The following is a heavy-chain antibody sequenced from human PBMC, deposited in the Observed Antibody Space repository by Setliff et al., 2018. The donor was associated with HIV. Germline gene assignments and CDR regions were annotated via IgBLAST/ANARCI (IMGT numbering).Heavy chain of an antibody. D-gene: IGHD3-22*01. CDR3: ARDRLIYYDSSGLDAFDI. CDR1: GYTFTSHV. Sequence: ASVKVSCKASGYTFTSHVMHWVRQAPGQRLEWMGWINAGNGNTKYSQKFQGRVTITRDTSASTAYMELSSLRSEDTAVYYCARDRLIYYDSSGLDAFDIWGQGTMVTVSS. V-gene: IGHV1-3*01. CDR2: INAGNGNT. J-gene: IGHJ3*02.